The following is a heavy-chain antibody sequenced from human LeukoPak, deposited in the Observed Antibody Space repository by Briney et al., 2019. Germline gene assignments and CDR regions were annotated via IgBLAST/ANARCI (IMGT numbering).Heavy chain of an antibody. D-gene: IGHD4-17*01. Sequence: PGGSLRLSCAASGFTFSNYAMHWVRQAPGKGLEWVAVVLYDGTNQYYADSVKGRFTISRDNSRNTLYLQMNSLKVEDTAVCYCARDFRDYRDYVAYFDSWGQGTLVTVSS. V-gene: IGHV3-30-3*01. CDR1: GFTFSNYA. CDR3: ARDFRDYRDYVAYFDS. J-gene: IGHJ4*02. CDR2: VLYDGTNQ.